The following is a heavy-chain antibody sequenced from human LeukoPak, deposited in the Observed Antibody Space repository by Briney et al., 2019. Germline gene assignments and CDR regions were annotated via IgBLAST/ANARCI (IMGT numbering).Heavy chain of an antibody. CDR2: ISSSSSTI. CDR3: ARIYCSSTSCYNYFQH. D-gene: IGHD2-2*02. V-gene: IGHV3-48*01. J-gene: IGHJ1*01. CDR1: GFTLSSYS. Sequence: GGSLRLSCAASGFTLSSYSMNWVRQAPGKGLEWVSYISSSSSTIYYADSVKGRFTISRDNAKNSLYLQMNSLRAEDTAVYYCARIYCSSTSCYNYFQHWGQGTLVTVSS.